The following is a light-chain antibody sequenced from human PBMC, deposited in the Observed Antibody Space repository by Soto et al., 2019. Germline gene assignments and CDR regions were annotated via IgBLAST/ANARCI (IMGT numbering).Light chain of an antibody. CDR1: SSDVGSYNL. V-gene: IGLV2-23*01. J-gene: IGLJ1*01. Sequence: QSVLTQPASVSGSPGQSITISCTGTSSDVGSYNLVSWYQQHPGKAPKLMIYEGSKRPSGVSNRFSGSKSGNTASLTISGLQAEDEADYYCFSYAGTGVFGTGTKLTVL. CDR3: FSYAGTGV. CDR2: EGS.